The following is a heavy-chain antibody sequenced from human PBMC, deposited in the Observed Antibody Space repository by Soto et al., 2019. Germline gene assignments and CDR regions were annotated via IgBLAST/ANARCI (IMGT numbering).Heavy chain of an antibody. Sequence: SETLSLTCAVSGGSISSGGYSWSWIRQPPGKGLEWIGSIHSNGSTYNSPSLKGRITLSADTSKNQLSLRLNSVTAADTAIYYCALWGWPSGYYYGMDLWGRGATVTVSS. V-gene: IGHV4-30-2*03. CDR2: IHSNGST. CDR3: ALWGWPSGYYYGMDL. CDR1: GGSISSGGYS. D-gene: IGHD3-10*01. J-gene: IGHJ6*02.